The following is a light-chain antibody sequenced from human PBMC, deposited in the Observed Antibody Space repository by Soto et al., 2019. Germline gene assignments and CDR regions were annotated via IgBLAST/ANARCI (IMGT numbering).Light chain of an antibody. CDR3: SSYATSTRLEGV. V-gene: IGLV2-14*01. CDR1: SSDVGGYNY. Sequence: QSALTQPASVSGSPGQSITISCTGTSSDVGGYNYVSWYQQHPGKAPKLIIYEVANRPSGVSNRFSGSKSGNTASLTISGHQADDEADYYCSSYATSTRLEGVFGGGTKLTVL. J-gene: IGLJ3*02. CDR2: EVA.